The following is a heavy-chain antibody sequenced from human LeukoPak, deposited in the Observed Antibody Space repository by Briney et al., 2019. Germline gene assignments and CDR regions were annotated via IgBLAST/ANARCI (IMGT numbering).Heavy chain of an antibody. V-gene: IGHV3-66*01. D-gene: IGHD3-22*01. CDR3: ARDYYDSRAQGKASDY. CDR1: GFTVSSNY. Sequence: PGGSLRLSCAASGFTVSSNYMSWVRQAPGKGLEWVSVIYSGGSTYYADSVKGRFTIPRDNSKNTLSLQMNSLRAEDTAVYYCARDYYDSRAQGKASDYWGQGTLVTVSS. CDR2: IYSGGST. J-gene: IGHJ4*02.